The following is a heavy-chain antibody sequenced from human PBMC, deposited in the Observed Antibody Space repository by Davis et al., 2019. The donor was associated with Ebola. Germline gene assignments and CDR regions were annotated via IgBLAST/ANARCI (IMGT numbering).Heavy chain of an antibody. CDR2: IIPILGIA. V-gene: IGHV1-69*10. J-gene: IGHJ4*02. Sequence: SVKVSCKASGGTFSSYAISWVRQAPGQGLEWMGGIIPILGIANYAQKLQGRVTMTTDTSTSTAYMELRSLRSDDTAVYYCARSGEVHYWGQGTLVTVSS. D-gene: IGHD3-16*01. CDR3: ARSGEVHY. CDR1: GGTFSSYA.